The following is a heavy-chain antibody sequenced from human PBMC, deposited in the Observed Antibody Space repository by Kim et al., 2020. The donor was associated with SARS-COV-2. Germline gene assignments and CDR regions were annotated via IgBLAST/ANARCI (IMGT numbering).Heavy chain of an antibody. D-gene: IGHD5-12*01. CDR1: GGTFGSFT. V-gene: IGHV1-69*02. Sequence: SVKVSCRASGGTFGSFTINWVRQAPGQGLEWMGRIFPILGVPNYAHRFQGRVTITADKSTGTAYMELSSLRSEDTAVYYCARVLRFDSGYEYWGQGTLVTVSS. CDR2: IFPILGVP. CDR3: ARVLRFDSGYEY. J-gene: IGHJ4*02.